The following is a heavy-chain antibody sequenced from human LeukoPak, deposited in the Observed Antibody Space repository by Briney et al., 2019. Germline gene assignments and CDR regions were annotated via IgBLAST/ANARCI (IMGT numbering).Heavy chain of an antibody. D-gene: IGHD1-26*01. J-gene: IGHJ4*02. V-gene: IGHV3-21*06. CDR3: ARIDIVGVTYYFDY. Sequence: GGSLRLSCAASGFTFSSYSMNWVRQAPGKGLEWVSSISSSSSYIYYADSVKGRFTISRDNAKNSLYLQMNSLRAEDTAVYYCARIDIVGVTYYFDYWGQGTLVTVSS. CDR2: ISSSSSYI. CDR1: GFTFSSYS.